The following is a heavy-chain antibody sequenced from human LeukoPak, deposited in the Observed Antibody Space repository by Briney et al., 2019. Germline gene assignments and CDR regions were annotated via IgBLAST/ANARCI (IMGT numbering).Heavy chain of an antibody. J-gene: IGHJ4*02. CDR3: ARVISDLLDFDFDY. CDR2: IRSDGRST. V-gene: IGHV3-74*01. Sequence: GGSLRLSCAASGFMFNNYWMHWVRQAPGKGLEWVSLIRSDGRSTSYADSVKGRFTISRDNAKSMLYLQMNTVRAEDSALYYCARVISDLLDFDFDYWGQGTLVTVSS. CDR1: GFMFNNYW. D-gene: IGHD3-16*01.